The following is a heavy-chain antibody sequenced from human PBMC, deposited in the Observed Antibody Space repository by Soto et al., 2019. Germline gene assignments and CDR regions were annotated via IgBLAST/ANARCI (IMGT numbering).Heavy chain of an antibody. CDR2: IIPIINIS. CDR1: GGTFDDYT. V-gene: IGHV1-69*02. D-gene: IGHD1-1*01. Sequence: QVQLVQSGPEVKKPGSSVKVSCRASGGTFDDYTFYWVRQAPGQGLEWMGRIIPIINISNYARKFQGRVPLTADKFTSTAYLELSSLTSDDTALYFCARGTRGNSRPPSDSWGQGTLVTVSS. CDR3: ARGTRGNSRPPSDS. J-gene: IGHJ4*02.